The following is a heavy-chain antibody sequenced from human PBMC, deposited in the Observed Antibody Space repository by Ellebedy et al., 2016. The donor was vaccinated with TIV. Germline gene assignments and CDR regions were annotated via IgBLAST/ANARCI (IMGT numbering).Heavy chain of an antibody. V-gene: IGHV3-9*01. J-gene: IGHJ4*02. Sequence: GGSLRLXCAASGFTFDDYAMHWVRQAPGKGLEWVSGISWNSGSIGYADSVEGRFTISRDNAKNSLYLQMNSLRAEDTALYYCAIAAAANFDYWGQGTPVTVSS. CDR3: AIAAAANFDY. D-gene: IGHD2-2*01. CDR1: GFTFDDYA. CDR2: ISWNSGSI.